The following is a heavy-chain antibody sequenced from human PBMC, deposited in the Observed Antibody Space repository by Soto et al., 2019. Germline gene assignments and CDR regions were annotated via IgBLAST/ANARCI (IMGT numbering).Heavy chain of an antibody. D-gene: IGHD4-4*01. CDR1: GFTFSDSW. Sequence: EVQLVESGGGLVQPGGSLRLSCTASGFTFSDSWMTWVRQAPGKGLEWVARIKPDESEKKYADSVKGRFSISRDNAKNTMYLQMDSLRGEETAVYYCVRGGSNYASWGQGPLVTVSS. CDR2: IKPDESEK. CDR3: VRGGSNYAS. V-gene: IGHV3-7*01. J-gene: IGHJ5*02.